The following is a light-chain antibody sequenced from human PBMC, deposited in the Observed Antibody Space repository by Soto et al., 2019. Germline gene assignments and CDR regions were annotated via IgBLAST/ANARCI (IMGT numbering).Light chain of an antibody. CDR2: GAS. V-gene: IGKV1-9*01. CDR1: QAISSH. Sequence: DIQLTQSPSFLSASVGGRVTITCRASQAISSHLAWYQQKPGKAPNLLIYGASTLQSGVPSRFSGSGSGTQFTLTISSLQPEDFATYYCQHYNSYSEALGQGTKVDIK. J-gene: IGKJ1*01. CDR3: QHYNSYSEA.